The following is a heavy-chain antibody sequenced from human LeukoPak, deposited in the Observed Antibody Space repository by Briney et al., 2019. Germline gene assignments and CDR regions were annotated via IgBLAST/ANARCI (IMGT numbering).Heavy chain of an antibody. V-gene: IGHV1-69*04. J-gene: IGHJ4*02. CDR2: IIPILGIA. CDR1: GGTFSSCA. Sequence: SVKVSCKASGGTFSSCAISWVRQAPGQGLEWMGRIIPILGIANYAQKFQGRVTITADKSTSTAYMELSSLRSEDTAVYYCARDCVWGGDGNTAFDYGGQGTLVTASS. CDR3: ARDCVWGGDGNTAFDY. D-gene: IGHD5-18*01.